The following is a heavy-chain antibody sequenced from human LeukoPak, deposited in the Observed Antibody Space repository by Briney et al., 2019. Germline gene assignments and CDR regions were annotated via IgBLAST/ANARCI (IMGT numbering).Heavy chain of an antibody. J-gene: IGHJ4*02. CDR3: ARGSNGYNYDY. Sequence: SETLSLTCTVSGGSISSYYWSWIRQPPGKGLGWIGYIYYSGSTNYNPSLKSRVTISVDTSKNQFSLKLSSVTAADTAVYYCARGSNGYNYDYWGQGTLVTVSS. D-gene: IGHD5-24*01. CDR2: IYYSGST. V-gene: IGHV4-59*01. CDR1: GGSISSYY.